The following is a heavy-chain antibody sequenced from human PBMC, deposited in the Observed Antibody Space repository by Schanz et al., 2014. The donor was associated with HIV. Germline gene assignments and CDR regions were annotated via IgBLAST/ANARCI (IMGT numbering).Heavy chain of an antibody. V-gene: IGHV3-11*01. CDR2: ISGSSDAV. CDR3: ARARFGD. D-gene: IGHD3-3*01. J-gene: IGHJ4*03. Sequence: QVELVESGGGVVQPGRSLRLSCAASAFPFSNHAMSWIRLVPGKGLEWVSFISGSSDAVFYADSVKGRFTVSRDNTKNLLFLQMNSLSAADTAVYFCARARFGDWGQGTLVTVSS. CDR1: AFPFSNHA.